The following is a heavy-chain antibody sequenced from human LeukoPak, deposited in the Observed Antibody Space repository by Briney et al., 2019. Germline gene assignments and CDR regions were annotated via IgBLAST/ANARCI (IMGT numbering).Heavy chain of an antibody. CDR3: ARAPISWNSVGAFDI. J-gene: IGHJ3*02. V-gene: IGHV3-48*03. Sequence: PGGSLRLSCAASGFTFSSYEMNWVRQAPGKGLEWVSCISSSGSTIYYADSVKGRFTISRDNAKNSLYLQMNSLRAEDTAVYYCARAPISWNSVGAFDIWGQGTMVTVSS. D-gene: IGHD1-7*01. CDR2: ISSSGSTI. CDR1: GFTFSSYE.